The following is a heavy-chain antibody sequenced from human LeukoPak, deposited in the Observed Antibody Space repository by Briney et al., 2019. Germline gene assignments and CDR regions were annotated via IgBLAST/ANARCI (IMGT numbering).Heavy chain of an antibody. CDR1: GGSISSYY. J-gene: IGHJ4*02. CDR2: IYYSGST. Sequence: PSETLSLTCTVSGGSISSYYWSWIRQPPGKGLEWIGYIYYSGSTNYNPALKSRVTISVDTSKNQFSLKLSSVTAADTAVYYCARERGGYCSGGSCYSFFDYWGQGTLVTVFS. D-gene: IGHD2-15*01. CDR3: ARERGGYCSGGSCYSFFDY. V-gene: IGHV4-59*01.